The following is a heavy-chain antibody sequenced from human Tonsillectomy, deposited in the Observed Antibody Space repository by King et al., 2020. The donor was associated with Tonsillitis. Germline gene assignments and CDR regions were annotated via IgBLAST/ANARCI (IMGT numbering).Heavy chain of an antibody. J-gene: IGHJ4*02. CDR1: GFTFDDNG. D-gene: IGHD6-19*01. V-gene: IGHV3-20*04. Sequence: VQLVESGGGVVRPGGSLRLSCAASGFTFDDNGMSWVRQAPGKGLEWVSGINWNGGSTGYAESVKGRFTISRDNAKNSLYMQMNSLRAEDTAVYYCARVGSKQWLVPDYFDYWGQGTLVTVSS. CDR3: ARVGSKQWLVPDYFDY. CDR2: INWNGGST.